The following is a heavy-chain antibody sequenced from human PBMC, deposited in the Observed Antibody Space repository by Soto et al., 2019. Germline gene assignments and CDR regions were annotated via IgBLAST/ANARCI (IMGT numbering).Heavy chain of an antibody. CDR3: AREVTNGADGSGSYYNPKRNDAFDI. D-gene: IGHD3-10*01. CDR1: GYTFTNYA. J-gene: IGHJ3*02. V-gene: IGHV1-3*01. CDR2: INAGNGNT. Sequence: ASVKVSCKASGYTFTNYAMHWVRRAPGQRLEWMGWINAGNGNTKYSQKFQRRVTITRDTSASTAYMELSSLRSEDTAVYYCAREVTNGADGSGSYYNPKRNDAFDIWGQGTMVTVSS.